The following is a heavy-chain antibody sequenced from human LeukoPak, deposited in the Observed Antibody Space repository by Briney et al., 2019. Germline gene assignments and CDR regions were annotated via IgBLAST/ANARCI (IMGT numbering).Heavy chain of an antibody. Sequence: PSETLSLTCGVFDASLSGLRWSWLRQPPGKGLVWIGEMDHTGATTYNPSLKSRLTMSVDTSKSHFSLQLSSVTAADTGVYYCARGSPYAWELQRSWGQGTLVTVSS. CDR1: DASLSGLR. J-gene: IGHJ5*02. V-gene: IGHV4-34*01. CDR2: MDHTGAT. CDR3: ARGSPYAWELQRS. D-gene: IGHD1-26*01.